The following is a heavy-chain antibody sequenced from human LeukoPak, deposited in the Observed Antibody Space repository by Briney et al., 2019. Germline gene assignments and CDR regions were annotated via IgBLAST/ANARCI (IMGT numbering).Heavy chain of an antibody. CDR2: INHSGST. V-gene: IGHV4-34*01. CDR3: ARCRVQGGDCRSTSGRGGDY. J-gene: IGHJ4*02. D-gene: IGHD2-2*01. CDR1: GGSFSGYY. Sequence: SETLSLTCDVSGGSFSGYYWSWIRQPPGKGLEWIGEINHSGSTNYNPSLKSRVTISVDTSKNQFSLKLSSVTAADTAVYYCARCRVQGGDCRSTSGRGGDYWGQGTLVTVSS.